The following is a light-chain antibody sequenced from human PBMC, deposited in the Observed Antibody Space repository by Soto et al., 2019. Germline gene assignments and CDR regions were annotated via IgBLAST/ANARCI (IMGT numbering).Light chain of an antibody. Sequence: EFVLTQSPGTLSLSPGERATLSCRASQTVSSYLAWYQQKPGQAPRLLIYDASSRATGIPDRFSGSGSGTDFTLTISRLEPEDFAVYYCQQYGTAPKTFGRGTKVDIK. CDR3: QQYGTAPKT. V-gene: IGKV3-20*01. J-gene: IGKJ1*01. CDR1: QTVSSY. CDR2: DAS.